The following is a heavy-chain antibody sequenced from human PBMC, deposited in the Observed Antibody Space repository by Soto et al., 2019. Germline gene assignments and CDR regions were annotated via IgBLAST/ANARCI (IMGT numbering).Heavy chain of an antibody. Sequence: GGSLRLSCAASGFTFSEYYMTWIRQAPGKGLEWIAYISGSTTHTSYADSVKGRFTISRDNAKNSLYLQMNSLRAEDTAVYYCARDYSSYGPFDYWGQGTLVTVSS. CDR3: ARDYSSYGPFDY. V-gene: IGHV3-11*06. CDR2: ISGSTTHT. D-gene: IGHD5-18*01. CDR1: GFTFSEYY. J-gene: IGHJ4*02.